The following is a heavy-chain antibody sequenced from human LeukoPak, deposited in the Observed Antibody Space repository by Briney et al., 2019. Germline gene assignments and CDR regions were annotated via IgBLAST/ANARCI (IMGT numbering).Heavy chain of an antibody. CDR1: GITLSNYG. CDR3: AKRGVVIRVILVGFHKEAYYFDS. J-gene: IGHJ4*02. D-gene: IGHD3-22*01. CDR2: ISDSGGST. V-gene: IGHV3-23*01. Sequence: GGSLRLSCAVSGITLSNYGMSWVRQAPGKGLEWVAGISDSGGSTNYADSVKDRFTISRDNPKNTLYLQMNSLRAEDTAVYFCAKRGVVIRVILVGFHKEAYYFDSWGQGALVTVSS.